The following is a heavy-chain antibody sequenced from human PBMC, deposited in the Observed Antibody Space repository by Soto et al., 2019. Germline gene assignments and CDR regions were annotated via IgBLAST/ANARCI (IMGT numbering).Heavy chain of an antibody. V-gene: IGHV3-7*04. J-gene: IGHJ4*02. CDR1: ESTVGRDW. CDR3: SGGVGDAF. CDR2: VNQDGSEK. Sequence: EVPLVESGGGWVQTGGSLRLSCAIYESTVGRDWMNWVRQAPGKGLEWVAHVNQDGSEKYYVDSVKGRFTISRDNAKNSLYLQMNSLRAADTAIYYCSGGVGDAFWGQGTLVTVSS. D-gene: IGHD1-26*01.